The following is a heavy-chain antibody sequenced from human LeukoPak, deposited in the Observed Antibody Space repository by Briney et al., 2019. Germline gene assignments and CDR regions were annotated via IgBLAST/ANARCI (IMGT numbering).Heavy chain of an antibody. J-gene: IGHJ5*02. D-gene: IGHD4-17*01. CDR3: AGGRMTVTDNWFDP. CDR1: GGSFSGYY. CDR2: MNHSGST. Sequence: PSETLSLTCAVYGGSFSGYYWSWIRQPPGKGLEWIGEMNHSGSTNYNPSLKSRVTISVDTSKNQFSLKLSSVTAADTAVYYCAGGRMTVTDNWFDPWGQGTLVTVSS. V-gene: IGHV4-34*01.